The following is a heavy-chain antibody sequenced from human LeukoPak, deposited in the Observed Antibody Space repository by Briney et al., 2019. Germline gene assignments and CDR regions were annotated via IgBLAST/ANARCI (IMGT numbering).Heavy chain of an antibody. D-gene: IGHD2-15*01. V-gene: IGHV4-34*01. CDR1: GGSFSGYY. Sequence: SETLSLTCAVYGGSFSGYYWSLIRQPPGKGLEWIGEINHSGSTNYNPSLKSRVTISVDTSKNQFSLKLSSVTAADTAVYYCAREVNCSGGSSYSRGGGFDYWGQGTLVTVSS. CDR2: INHSGST. CDR3: AREVNCSGGSSYSRGGGFDY. J-gene: IGHJ4*02.